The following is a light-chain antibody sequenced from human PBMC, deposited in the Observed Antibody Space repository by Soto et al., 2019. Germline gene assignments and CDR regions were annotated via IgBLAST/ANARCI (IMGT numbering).Light chain of an antibody. Sequence: DVVMTQSPLSLPVTLGQPASISCRSNQSLVHSDGIAYFSWFQQRPGRSPRRLIYKVSNRDSGVQARFSGSVSGTDFALRSSRVEAEVVGVYYCMQGTHWPITFGQGTRLEIK. V-gene: IGKV2-30*02. CDR3: MQGTHWPIT. CDR2: KVS. J-gene: IGKJ5*01. CDR1: QSLVHSDGIAY.